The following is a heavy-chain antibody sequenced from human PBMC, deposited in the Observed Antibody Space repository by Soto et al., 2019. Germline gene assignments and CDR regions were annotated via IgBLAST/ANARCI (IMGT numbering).Heavy chain of an antibody. V-gene: IGHV3-48*03. CDR1: GFTFSSYE. D-gene: IGHD3-22*01. Sequence: EVQLVESGGGLVQPGGSLRLSCAASGFTFSSYEMNWVRQAPGKGLEWVSYISSSGSTIYYADSVKGRFTISRDNAKKSRYLQMNSLGAEDTAVYYCARDRDSSGYYYFAYLYGMDVWGQGTTVTVSS. CDR3: ARDRDSSGYYYFAYLYGMDV. CDR2: ISSSGSTI. J-gene: IGHJ6*02.